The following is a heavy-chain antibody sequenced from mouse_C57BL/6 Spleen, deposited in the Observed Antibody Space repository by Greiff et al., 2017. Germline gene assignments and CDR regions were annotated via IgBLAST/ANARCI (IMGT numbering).Heavy chain of an antibody. V-gene: IGHV1-67*01. CDR1: GYTFTDYA. CDR2: ISTYYGDA. Sequence: VKLQESGPELVRPGVSVKISCKGSGYTFTDYAMHWVKQSHAKSLEWIGVISTYYGDASYNQKFKDKATMTVDKSSSTAYMELARLTSEDSAVYYCARWPYYYGSSYDIYWYFDVWGTGTTVTVSS. CDR3: ARWPYYYGSSYDIYWYFDV. J-gene: IGHJ1*03. D-gene: IGHD1-1*01.